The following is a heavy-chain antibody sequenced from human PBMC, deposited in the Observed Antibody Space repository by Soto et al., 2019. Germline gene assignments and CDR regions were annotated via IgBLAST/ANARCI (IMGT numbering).Heavy chain of an antibody. CDR3: SSVASRWYPYFVDS. J-gene: IGHJ4*02. V-gene: IGHV1-69*01. CDR2: IIPYYNTL. D-gene: IGHD6-13*01. CDR1: EGTFNSYA. Sequence: QAQVVQSGAEVRKPGPSVKLSCKSSEGTFNSYAIAWVRQAPGQGLEWMGGIIPYYNTLNYAQKFQDSVTITADDYTYTVYMQLRSLRSDDTAVYFFSSVASRWYPYFVDSWAQRTLVNFSS.